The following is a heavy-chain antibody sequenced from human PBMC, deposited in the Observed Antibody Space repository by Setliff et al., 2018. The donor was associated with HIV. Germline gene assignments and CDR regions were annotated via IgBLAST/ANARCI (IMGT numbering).Heavy chain of an antibody. CDR3: ARQLSNSLDV. CDR1: EYTFINYF. CDR2: ISPYNGDT. Sequence: GASVKVSCKAFEYTFINYFIHWVRQAPGQGLEWMGWISPYNGDTKILQKFRGRVTMTRDTSITTAYLEFSGLRSDDTAVYYCARQLSNSLDVWGQGALVTVSS. D-gene: IGHD7-27*01. J-gene: IGHJ4*02. V-gene: IGHV1-2*02.